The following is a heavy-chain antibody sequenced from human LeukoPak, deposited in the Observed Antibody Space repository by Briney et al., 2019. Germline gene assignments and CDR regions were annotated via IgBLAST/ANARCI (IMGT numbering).Heavy chain of an antibody. CDR2: INEDGSTT. CDR1: GFTFSSNW. V-gene: IGHV3-74*01. J-gene: IGHJ4*02. CDR3: VRDLGGRSGH. D-gene: IGHD1-26*01. Sequence: GGSLRLSCAASGFTFSSNWMHWVCQAPGKGLVWVSRINEDGSTTNYADSVKGRSTIFRDNAKNTLYLQMNSLRAEDTAVYYCVRDLGGRSGHWGQGTLVTVSS.